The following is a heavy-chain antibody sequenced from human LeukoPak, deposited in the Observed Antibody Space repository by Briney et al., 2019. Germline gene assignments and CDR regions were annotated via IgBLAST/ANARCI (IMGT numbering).Heavy chain of an antibody. CDR1: GFTFSNYA. V-gene: IGHV3-23*01. D-gene: IGHD3-10*01. CDR3: AKSLSGGGYYFEY. CDR2: ISDSGGST. Sequence: GGSLRLSCAASGFTFSNYAMTWVRQAPGKGLEWVSGISDSGGSTYYADSVKGRFTISRDNSKNTLYMQMNSLRAEDTAAYYCAKSLSGGGYYFEYWGQGTLVTVSS. J-gene: IGHJ4*02.